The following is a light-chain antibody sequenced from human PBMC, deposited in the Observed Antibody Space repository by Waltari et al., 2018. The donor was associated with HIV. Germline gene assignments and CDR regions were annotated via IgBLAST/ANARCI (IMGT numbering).Light chain of an antibody. J-gene: IGLJ1*01. Sequence: QSVLTQPPSASGTPGQRVTIPCSGSSSNIGSNYVYWYKQLPGTAPNTLIYSNNLRPSGVPARFSCSKCGTSASPAISALRSADDADYYCGAWDGSLSGHYVFGTGTKVTVL. CDR2: SNN. CDR3: GAWDGSLSGHYV. CDR1: SSNIGSNY. V-gene: IGLV1-47*02.